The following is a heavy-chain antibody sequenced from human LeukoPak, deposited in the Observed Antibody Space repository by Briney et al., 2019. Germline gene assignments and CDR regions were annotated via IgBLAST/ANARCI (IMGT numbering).Heavy chain of an antibody. CDR3: ARSPLYYYQSSGHYYFYY. Sequence: PSETLSLTCTVSGGSISSYYWSWIRQPPGKGLEWIGNIYYSGSTNYNPSLKSRVTISLDMSKNQFSLRLSSVTAADPAVYYCARSPLYYYQSSGHYYFYYWGQGTLVTVSS. D-gene: IGHD3-22*01. V-gene: IGHV4-59*01. J-gene: IGHJ4*02. CDR2: IYYSGST. CDR1: GGSISSYY.